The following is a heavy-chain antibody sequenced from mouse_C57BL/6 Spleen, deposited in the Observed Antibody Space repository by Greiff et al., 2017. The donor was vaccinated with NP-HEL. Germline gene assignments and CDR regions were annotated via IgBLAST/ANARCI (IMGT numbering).Heavy chain of an antibody. Sequence: EVKVVESGGGLVQPGGSLSLSCAASGFTFTDYYMSWVRQPPGKALEWLGFIRNKANGYTTEYSASVKGRFTISRDNSQSILYLQMNALRAEDSATYYCARSPYGNYYFDYWGQGTTLTVSS. CDR1: GFTFTDYY. D-gene: IGHD2-1*01. V-gene: IGHV7-3*01. CDR3: ARSPYGNYYFDY. J-gene: IGHJ2*01. CDR2: IRNKANGYTT.